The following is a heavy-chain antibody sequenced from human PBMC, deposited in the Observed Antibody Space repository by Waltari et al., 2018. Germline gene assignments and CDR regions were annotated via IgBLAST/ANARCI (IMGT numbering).Heavy chain of an antibody. Sequence: EVQLVESGGGLVQSGGSLSLSCAASGFRISSYWMHWVRQAPGKGLVWVSHITTDVTSTNYADSVKGRFTISRDSAKNTLYLQMNSLRAEDTALYYCVREGHDYYNEGDAFDIWGHGTMVTVSS. CDR3: VREGHDYYNEGDAFDI. CDR1: GFRISSYW. V-gene: IGHV3-74*01. J-gene: IGHJ3*02. CDR2: ITTDVTST. D-gene: IGHD2-21*02.